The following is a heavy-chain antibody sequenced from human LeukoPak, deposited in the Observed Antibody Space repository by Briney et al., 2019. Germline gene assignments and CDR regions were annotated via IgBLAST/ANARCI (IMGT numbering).Heavy chain of an antibody. J-gene: IGHJ3*02. CDR3: AKDLRYYDNSGYPDAFDI. D-gene: IGHD3-22*01. V-gene: IGHV3-23*01. Sequence: GGSLRLPCAASGFTFSSYAMSWVRQAPGKGLAWVSAISGSGVNTFYADSVKGRFTISRDNSKNTLYLQMSSLRAEDTAVYYCAKDLRYYDNSGYPDAFDIWGQGTMVTVSS. CDR1: GFTFSSYA. CDR2: ISGSGVNT.